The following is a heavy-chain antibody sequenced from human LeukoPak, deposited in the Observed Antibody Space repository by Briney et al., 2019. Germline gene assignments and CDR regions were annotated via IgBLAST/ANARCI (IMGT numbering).Heavy chain of an antibody. CDR2: IYYSGST. CDR1: GGSISSYY. Sequence: PSETLSLTCTVSGGSISSYYWSWIQQPPGKGLEWIEYIYYSGSTNYNPSLKSRVTISVDTSKNQFSLKLSSVTAADTAVYYCARGPNDSSGYYYVVEQPFDLWGRGTLVTVSS. D-gene: IGHD3-22*01. V-gene: IGHV4-59*01. CDR3: ARGPNDSSGYYYVVEQPFDL. J-gene: IGHJ2*01.